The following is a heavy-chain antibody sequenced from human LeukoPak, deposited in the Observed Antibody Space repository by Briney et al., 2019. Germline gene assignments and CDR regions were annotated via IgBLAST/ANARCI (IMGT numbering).Heavy chain of an antibody. CDR2: IRYDGNNK. CDR3: VKDNPLDY. V-gene: IGHV3-30*02. Sequence: GGSLRLSCGASGFTFSNYGMLWVRQAPGKGLDWVAFIRYDGNNKLYADSVKGRFTISRDNSKDTLYLHINSLRAEDTAVYYCVKDNPLDYWGQGTLVTVSS. J-gene: IGHJ4*02. CDR1: GFTFSNYG.